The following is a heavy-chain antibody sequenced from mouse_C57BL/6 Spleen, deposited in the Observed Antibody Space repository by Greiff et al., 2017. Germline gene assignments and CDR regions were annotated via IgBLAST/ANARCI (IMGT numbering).Heavy chain of an antibody. D-gene: IGHD2-9*01. CDR2: FYPGSGSI. J-gene: IGHJ2*01. V-gene: IGHV1-62-2*01. Sequence: VQLQQSGAELVKPGASVKLSCKASGYTFTEYTIHWVKQRSGQGLEWIGWFYPGSGSIKYNEKFKDKATLTADKSSSTVYMELSRLTSEDSAVYFCARHEEEAYYGYDVGYYFDYWGQGTTRTVAS. CDR1: GYTFTEYT. CDR3: ARHEEEAYYGYDVGYYFDY.